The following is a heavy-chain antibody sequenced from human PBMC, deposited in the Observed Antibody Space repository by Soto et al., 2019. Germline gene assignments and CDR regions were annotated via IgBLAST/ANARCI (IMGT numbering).Heavy chain of an antibody. V-gene: IGHV4-39*01. D-gene: IGHD3-10*01. CDR3: ARPGNYGSGSYLYFLDY. CDR1: GGSISSSSYY. Sequence: PSETLSLTCTVSGGSISSSSYYWGWIRQPPGKGLEWIGSIYYSGSTYYNPSLKSRVTISVDTSKNQFSLKLSSVTAADPAVYYCARPGNYGSGSYLYFLDYWGQGTLVTVSS. J-gene: IGHJ4*02. CDR2: IYYSGST.